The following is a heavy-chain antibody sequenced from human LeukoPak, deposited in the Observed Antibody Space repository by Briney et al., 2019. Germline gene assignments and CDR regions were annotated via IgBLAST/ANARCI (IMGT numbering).Heavy chain of an antibody. D-gene: IGHD6-13*01. CDR1: GFTFSGSA. J-gene: IGHJ6*02. V-gene: IGHV3-73*01. CDR2: IRSKANSYAT. Sequence: GGSLRLSCAASGFTFSGSAMHWVRQASGKGLEWVGRIRSKANSYATAYAASVKGRFTISRDDSKNTAYLQMNSLKTEDTAVYYCTRHEGYRVLDYGMDVWGQGTTVTVSS. CDR3: TRHEGYRVLDYGMDV.